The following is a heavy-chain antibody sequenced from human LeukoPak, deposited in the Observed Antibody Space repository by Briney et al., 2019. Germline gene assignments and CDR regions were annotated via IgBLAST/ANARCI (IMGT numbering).Heavy chain of an antibody. D-gene: IGHD2-2*02. J-gene: IGHJ4*02. CDR2: ISGSGGST. Sequence: GGSLRLSCAASGFTFSSYAMSWVRQAPGKGLEWVSAISGSGGSTYYADSVKGRFTISRDNSKNTLYLQMNSLRAEDTAVYYCAKLNMPYCSSTSSYTFDYWGQGTLVTVSS. V-gene: IGHV3-23*01. CDR1: GFTFSSYA. CDR3: AKLNMPYCSSTSSYTFDY.